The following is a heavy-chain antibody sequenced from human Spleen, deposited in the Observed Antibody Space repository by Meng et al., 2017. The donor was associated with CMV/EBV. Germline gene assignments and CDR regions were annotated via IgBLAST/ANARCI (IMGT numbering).Heavy chain of an antibody. Sequence: ASVKVSCKASGYTFTGYYMHWVRQAPGQGLEWMGWINPNSGGTNYAQKFQGRVTMTRDTSISTAYMELSRLRSDDTAVFFCSRHRRTDIYYYGMDVWGQGTTVTVSS. D-gene: IGHD2-2*01. J-gene: IGHJ6*02. V-gene: IGHV1-2*02. CDR2: INPNSGGT. CDR3: SRHRRTDIYYYGMDV. CDR1: GYTFTGYY.